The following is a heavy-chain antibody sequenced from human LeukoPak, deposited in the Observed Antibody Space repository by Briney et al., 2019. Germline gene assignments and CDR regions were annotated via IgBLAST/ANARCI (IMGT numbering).Heavy chain of an antibody. CDR1: GFTFDDYG. V-gene: IGHV3-20*01. CDR3: ARGAYDFWSGQYYFDY. Sequence: RSGGSLRLSCAASGFTFDDYGMSWVRQAPGKGLEWVSGINWNGGSTGYADSVKGRFTISRDNAKNSLYLQMNSLRAEDTASYHCARGAYDFWSGQYYFDYWGQGTLVTVSS. CDR2: INWNGGST. D-gene: IGHD3-3*01. J-gene: IGHJ4*02.